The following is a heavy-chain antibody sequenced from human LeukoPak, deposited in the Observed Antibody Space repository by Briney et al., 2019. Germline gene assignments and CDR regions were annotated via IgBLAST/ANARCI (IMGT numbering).Heavy chain of an antibody. CDR1: GGSISSGSYY. J-gene: IGHJ6*03. D-gene: IGHD5-12*01. CDR2: IYTSGST. V-gene: IGHV4-61*02. Sequence: PSQTLSLTCTVSGGSISSGSYYWSWIRQPAGKGLEWIGRIYTSGSTNYNPSLKSRVTISVDTSKNQFSLKLSSVTAADTAVYYCARNVATIGYYYYYMDVWGKGTTVTVSS. CDR3: ARNVATIGYYYYYMDV.